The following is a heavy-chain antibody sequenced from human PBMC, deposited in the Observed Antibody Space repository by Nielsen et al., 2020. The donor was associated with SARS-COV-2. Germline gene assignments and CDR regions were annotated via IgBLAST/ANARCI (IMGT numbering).Heavy chain of an antibody. Sequence: GESLKISCAASGFTFSSYGMHWVRQAPGKGLEWVAVISYDGSNKYYADSVKGRFTISRDNSKNTLYLQMNSLRAEDTAVYYCAKWELKSYYGMDVWGQGTTVTVSS. CDR3: AKWELKSYYGMDV. CDR1: GFTFSSYG. J-gene: IGHJ6*02. CDR2: ISYDGSNK. D-gene: IGHD1-26*01. V-gene: IGHV3-30*18.